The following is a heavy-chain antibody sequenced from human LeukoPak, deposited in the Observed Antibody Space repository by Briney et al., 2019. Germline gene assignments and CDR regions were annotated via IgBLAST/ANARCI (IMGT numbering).Heavy chain of an antibody. V-gene: IGHV4-59*12. CDR2: IYYSGST. D-gene: IGHD3-22*01. Sequence: PSETLSLTCTVSGGSISSYYWSWIRQPPGKGLEWIGYIYYSGSTNYNPSLKSRVTISVDTSKNQFSLKLSSVTAADTAVYYCARRGENYYDSSGYGWYFQHWGQGTLVTVSS. CDR3: ARRGENYYDSSGYGWYFQH. J-gene: IGHJ1*01. CDR1: GGSISSYY.